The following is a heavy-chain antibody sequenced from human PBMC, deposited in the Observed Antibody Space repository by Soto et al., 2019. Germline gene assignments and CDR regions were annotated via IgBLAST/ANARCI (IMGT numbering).Heavy chain of an antibody. V-gene: IGHV1-18*01. Sequence: QVQLVQSGAEVKKPGASVKVSCKASGYTFTSYGISWVRKAPGQGLEWMGWISAYNGKTNYAQKLQGRVTMTTDTSTSPTYMELGSLRSDDTAVYYCACRFRGYLAYYYMDVWGKGTTVTVSS. J-gene: IGHJ6*03. CDR2: ISAYNGKT. CDR3: ACRFRGYLAYYYMDV. D-gene: IGHD3-22*01. CDR1: GYTFTSYG.